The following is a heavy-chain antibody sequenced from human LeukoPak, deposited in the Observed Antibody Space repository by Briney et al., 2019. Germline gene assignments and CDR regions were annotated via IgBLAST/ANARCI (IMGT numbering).Heavy chain of an antibody. CDR3: AKGHRAGQPYYDNTGSGFDY. D-gene: IGHD3-22*01. CDR1: EFSVGSNY. J-gene: IGHJ4*02. V-gene: IGHV3-66*01. Sequence: GGSLRLSCAASEFSVGSNYMTWVRQAPGKGLEWVSLIYSGGSTYYADSVKGRSTISRDNSNNTVYLKMNSLRVEDTAIYYCAKGHRAGQPYYDNTGSGFDYWGQGILVTVSS. CDR2: IYSGGST.